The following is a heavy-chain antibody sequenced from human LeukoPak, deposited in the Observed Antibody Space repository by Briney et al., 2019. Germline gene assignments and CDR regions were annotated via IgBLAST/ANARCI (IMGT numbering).Heavy chain of an antibody. V-gene: IGHV7-4-1*02. D-gene: IGHD3-9*01. CDR2: INTNTGNP. J-gene: IGHJ4*02. Sequence: ASVKVSCKASGYTFTSYAMNWVRQPPGQGLEWMGWINTNTGNPTYAQGFTGRFVFSLDTSVSTAYLQISSLKAEDTAVYYCARDPTPYLTGYLGYWGQGTLVTVSS. CDR1: GYTFTSYA. CDR3: ARDPTPYLTGYLGY.